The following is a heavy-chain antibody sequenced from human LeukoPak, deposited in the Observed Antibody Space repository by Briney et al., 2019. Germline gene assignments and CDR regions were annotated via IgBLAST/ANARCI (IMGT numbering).Heavy chain of an antibody. Sequence: GASVKVSCKTSGYTFTMKYMHWVRQAPGQGLQWMGIINPNGGDTVYAQNFRGRISMTRDTSTGTVHLDLRRLRFEDTAIYYCARDEGGYSEYWGQGTQVTVFS. CDR1: GYTFTMKY. CDR3: ARDEGGYSEY. D-gene: IGHD5-18*01. CDR2: INPNGGDT. J-gene: IGHJ4*02. V-gene: IGHV1-46*01.